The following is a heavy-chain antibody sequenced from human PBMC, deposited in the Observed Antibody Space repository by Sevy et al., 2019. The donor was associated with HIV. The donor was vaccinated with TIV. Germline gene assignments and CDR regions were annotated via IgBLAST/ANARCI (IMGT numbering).Heavy chain of an antibody. CDR1: GYTFSSYG. V-gene: IGHV1-18*01. CDR3: AREGYYYRSGTYRPPNYYGMDV. J-gene: IGHJ6*02. D-gene: IGHD3-10*01. Sequence: ASVKVSCKASGYTFSSYGISWVRQAPGQGLEWMGWISDYNGYTNYAHKFQGRVTMSTETSTRTAYMEQRSLRSDDKAVYFCAREGYYYRSGTYRPPNYYGMDVWGQGTAVTVSS. CDR2: ISDYNGYT.